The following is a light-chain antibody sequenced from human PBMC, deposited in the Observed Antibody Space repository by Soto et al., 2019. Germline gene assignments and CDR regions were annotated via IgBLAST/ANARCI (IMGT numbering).Light chain of an antibody. CDR3: SSYAGSNKLV. CDR1: SSDVGGYNY. J-gene: IGLJ2*01. CDR2: EVS. Sequence: QSALTQPPSASGSPGQSVTISCTGASSDVGGYNYVSWYQQHPGKAPKLVIYEVSKRPSGVPDRFSGSKSGNTASLTVSGLQAEDGADYYCSSYAGSNKLVFGGGTKVTVL. V-gene: IGLV2-8*01.